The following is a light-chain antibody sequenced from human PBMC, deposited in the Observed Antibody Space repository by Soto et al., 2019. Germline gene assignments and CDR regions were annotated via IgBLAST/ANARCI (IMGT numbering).Light chain of an antibody. J-gene: IGKJ4*01. CDR2: DAS. Sequence: EIVLTQSPTTLSLSPGERATLSCRASQSVSSYLDWYQQKPGKAPRLLIYDASNRATGIPARFSGSGSVTDFTLTISSLEPEDFAVYYCQQRSNWPLTFGGGTKVEIK. CDR1: QSVSSY. CDR3: QQRSNWPLT. V-gene: IGKV3-11*01.